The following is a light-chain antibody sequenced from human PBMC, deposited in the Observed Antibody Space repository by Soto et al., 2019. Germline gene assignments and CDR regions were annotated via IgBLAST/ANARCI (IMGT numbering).Light chain of an antibody. J-gene: IGKJ1*01. CDR2: AAS. CDR3: QQLNSYPPT. CDR1: QGISSY. V-gene: IGKV1-9*01. Sequence: DIQLTQSPSFLSASVGDRVTLTCLASQGISSYLAWYQQKPGKAPKLLIYAASTLQSGVPSRFSGSGSGTEFTLTISSLQPEDFATYYCQQLNSYPPTFGQGTKVDIK.